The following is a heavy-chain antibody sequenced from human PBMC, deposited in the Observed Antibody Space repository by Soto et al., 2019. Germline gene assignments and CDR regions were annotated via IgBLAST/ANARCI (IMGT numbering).Heavy chain of an antibody. J-gene: IGHJ4*02. CDR3: ARDLMTLDPDFDY. Sequence: GGSLRLSCAASGFTFSSYAMHWVRQAPGKGLEWVAVISYDGSNKYYADSVKGRFTIPRDNSKNTLYLQMNSLRAEDTAVYYCARDLMTLDPDFDYWGQGTLVTVSS. CDR2: ISYDGSNK. CDR1: GFTFSSYA. D-gene: IGHD3-16*01. V-gene: IGHV3-30-3*01.